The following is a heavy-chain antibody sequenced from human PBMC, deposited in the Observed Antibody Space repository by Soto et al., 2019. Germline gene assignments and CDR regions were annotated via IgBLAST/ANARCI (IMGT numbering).Heavy chain of an antibody. Sequence: QVQLVQSGAEVKKPGSSVKVSCKASGGTFSSYAISWVRQAPGQGLEWMGGIIPIFGTANYAQKFQGRVTITADEXXXXXXXEXXXXXXXXXXXXXXXRRSGWRDDAFDIWGQGTMVTVSS. CDR2: IIPIFGTA. D-gene: IGHD6-19*01. J-gene: IGHJ3*02. CDR1: GGTFSSYA. CDR3: XRRSGWRDDAFDI. V-gene: IGHV1-69*12.